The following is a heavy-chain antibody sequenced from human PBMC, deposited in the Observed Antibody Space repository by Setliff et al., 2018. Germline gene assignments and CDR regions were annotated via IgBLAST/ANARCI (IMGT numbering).Heavy chain of an antibody. D-gene: IGHD3-22*01. V-gene: IGHV5-51*01. CDR3: ATSGHYFPFEY. CDR2: IYAGDSDT. Sequence: PGESLKISCRGSGYTFSDYWIGWVRQMPGKGLEWMGVIYAGDSDTRYSPSFQGQVTISVDKSISTAYLQWSSLKASDTAMYYCATSGHYFPFEYWGQGTLVTVSS. J-gene: IGHJ4*02. CDR1: GYTFSDYW.